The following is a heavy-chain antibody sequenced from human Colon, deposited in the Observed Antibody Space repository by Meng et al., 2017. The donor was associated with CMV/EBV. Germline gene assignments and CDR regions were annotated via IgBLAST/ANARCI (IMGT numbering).Heavy chain of an antibody. D-gene: IGHD5-18*01. Sequence: GGSLRLSCAASGFTVRSYYMNWVRQAPGKGLEWVSVIYSVGDTYYADSVKGRFTISRDSSKNTLFLQMNNLRVEDTAVYYCARDPDGVYGYADSWDVWGQGTTVTVSS. CDR2: IYSVGDT. V-gene: IGHV3-66*02. CDR3: ARDPDGVYGYADSWDV. CDR1: GFTVRSYY. J-gene: IGHJ6*02.